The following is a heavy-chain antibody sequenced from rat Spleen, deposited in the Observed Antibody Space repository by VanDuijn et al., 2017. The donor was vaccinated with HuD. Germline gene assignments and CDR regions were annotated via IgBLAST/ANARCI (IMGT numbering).Heavy chain of an antibody. V-gene: IGHV5-46*01. D-gene: IGHD3-1*01. CDR1: GFIFSSFP. Sequence: EVQLVESGGGLVQPGRSMKLSCAASGFIFSSFPMAWVRQAPTKGLEWVATISSSGDNTDCRDSVKGRFTISRDIAKSILFLEMDSLRSEDTATYYCARQRGPSWFSYWGQGTLVTVSS. J-gene: IGHJ3*01. CDR2: ISSSGDNT. CDR3: ARQRGPSWFSY.